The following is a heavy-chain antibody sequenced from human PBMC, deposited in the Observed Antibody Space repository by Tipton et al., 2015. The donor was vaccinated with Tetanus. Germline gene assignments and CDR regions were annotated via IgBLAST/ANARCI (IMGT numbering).Heavy chain of an antibody. Sequence: QSGPEVKKPGASVKLSCKTSGYTFTQYYLHWVRQAPGQGLEWMGMIYPSDGSTSYAEKLQGRVTMTRDTPTSTVYMEMSSLRSEDTAVYYCARDREAFDHWGQGTKVTVSS. CDR1: GYTFTQYY. J-gene: IGHJ3*01. V-gene: IGHV1-46*04. CDR2: IYPSDGST. D-gene: IGHD1-26*01. CDR3: ARDREAFDH.